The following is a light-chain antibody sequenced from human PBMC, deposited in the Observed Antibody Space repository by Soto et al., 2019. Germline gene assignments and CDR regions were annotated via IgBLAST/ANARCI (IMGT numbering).Light chain of an antibody. CDR3: QKYNYAPWT. Sequence: DIQMTQSPSSLSASVGDIVTITCRASPDINNFLAWYQHKPGKVPKLLIYAASTLQSGVPSRFSGSGSGTDFTLTISSLQPEDVATYYCQKYNYAPWTFGKGTRVEIK. CDR2: AAS. V-gene: IGKV1-27*01. J-gene: IGKJ1*01. CDR1: PDINNF.